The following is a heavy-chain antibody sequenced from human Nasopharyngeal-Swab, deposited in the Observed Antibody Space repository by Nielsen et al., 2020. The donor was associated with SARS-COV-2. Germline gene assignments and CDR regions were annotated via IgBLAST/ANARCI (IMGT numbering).Heavy chain of an antibody. D-gene: IGHD3-9*01. CDR3: ARYVDYDILTGYYYYGMDV. V-gene: IGHV1-3*01. CDR2: INAGHGNT. J-gene: IGHJ6*02. Sequence: ASVKVSCKASGYTFTSYAMHWVRQDPGQRLEWMGWINAGHGNTKYSQKFQGRVTITRDTSASTAYMELSSLRSEDTAVYYCARYVDYDILTGYYYYGMDVWGQGTTVTVSS. CDR1: GYTFTSYA.